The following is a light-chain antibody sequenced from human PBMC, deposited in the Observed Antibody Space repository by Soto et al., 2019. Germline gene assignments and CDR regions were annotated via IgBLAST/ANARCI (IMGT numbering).Light chain of an antibody. CDR1: QYVSSF. CDR3: QQRYNWPPT. J-gene: IGKJ1*01. CDR2: DAS. Sequence: EIVLTQSPATLSLSPGERATLSCRASQYVSSFLAWYQQKAGQAPRLLIYDASHRATGIPARFSGCGSGTDFTLTINSLEPEDFALYYCQQRYNWPPTFGQGTKVDIK. V-gene: IGKV3-11*01.